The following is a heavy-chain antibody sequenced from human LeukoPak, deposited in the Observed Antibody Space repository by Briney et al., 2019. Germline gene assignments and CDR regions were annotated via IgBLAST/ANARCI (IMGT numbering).Heavy chain of an antibody. V-gene: IGHV3-30-3*01. Sequence: GRSLTLSCAASGFTFSTYAMHWVRQAPGKGLEWVAIISYDGSNEYYADYMKGRFTNSRDNSKNTLYLQRNSLRAEDTAVYYCARKDEYRYYFDYWGRGTLVSVS. J-gene: IGHJ4*02. CDR2: ISYDGSNE. D-gene: IGHD2-15*01. CDR3: ARKDEYRYYFDY. CDR1: GFTFSTYA.